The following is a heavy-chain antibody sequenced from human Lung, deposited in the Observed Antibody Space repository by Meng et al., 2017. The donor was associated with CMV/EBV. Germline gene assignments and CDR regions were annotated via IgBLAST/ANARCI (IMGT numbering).Heavy chain of an antibody. CDR1: GFTVSSNY. V-gene: IGHV3-53*01. J-gene: IGHJ3*02. D-gene: IGHD2-2*01. CDR3: ARADCSSISCVQSAVDI. CDR2: IYSGGST. Sequence: GGSLRLXCAASGFTVSSNYMSWVRQAPGKGLEWVSVIYSGGSTYYAASVKGRFTSFSNNSKNTLYLQMNSLRAEETAVYYCARADCSSISCVQSAVDIWGQG.